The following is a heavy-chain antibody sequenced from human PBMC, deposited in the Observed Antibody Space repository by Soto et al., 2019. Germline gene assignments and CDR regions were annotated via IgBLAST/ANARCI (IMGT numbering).Heavy chain of an antibody. J-gene: IGHJ4*02. D-gene: IGHD6-13*01. CDR2: ISAYNGNT. V-gene: IGHV1-18*04. CDR3: ARGSSRDY. Sequence: ASEKSSCKGSGPTFSRSGNSLVRQAPGQGLEWMGWISAYNGNTNYAQKLQGRVTMTTDTSTSTAYMELRSLRSDDTAVYYCARGSSRDYWGQATLVTGSS. CDR1: GPTFSRSG.